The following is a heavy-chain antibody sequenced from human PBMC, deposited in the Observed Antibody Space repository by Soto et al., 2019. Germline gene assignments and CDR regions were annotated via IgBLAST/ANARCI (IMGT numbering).Heavy chain of an antibody. CDR1: GASISGFY. CDR3: VRDGTKTLRDWFDP. Sequence: SETLSLTCTVSGASISGFYWSWIRKSAGKGLEWIGRIYATGTTDYNPSLKSRVMMSVDTSKKQFSLKLRSVTAADTSVYYCVRDGTKTLRDWFDPWGQGISVTVSS. J-gene: IGHJ5*02. CDR2: IYATGTT. D-gene: IGHD1-1*01. V-gene: IGHV4-4*07.